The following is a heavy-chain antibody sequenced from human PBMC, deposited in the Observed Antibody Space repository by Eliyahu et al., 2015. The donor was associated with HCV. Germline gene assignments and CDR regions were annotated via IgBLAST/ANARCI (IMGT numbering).Heavy chain of an antibody. CDR3: ARDSSGWHYFDY. CDR1: GGSISSSSYY. CDR2: IYYSGST. J-gene: IGHJ4*02. D-gene: IGHD6-19*01. V-gene: IGHV4-39*01. Sequence: QLQLQESGPGLVKPSETLSLTCTVSGGSISSSSYYWGWIRQPPGKGLEWIGSIYYSGSTYYNPSLKSRVTISVDTSKNQFSLKLSSVTAADTAVYYCARDSSGWHYFDYWGQGTLVTVSS.